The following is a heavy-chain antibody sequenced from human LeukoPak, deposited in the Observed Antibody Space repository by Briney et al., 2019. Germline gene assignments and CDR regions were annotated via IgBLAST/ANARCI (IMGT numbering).Heavy chain of an antibody. Sequence: GGFLRLSYAASGFTVSSNYMSWVRQAPGKGLEWVSFIYSDSGGSTYYADSVKGRFTMSRDNSKNTLYLHMNSLRAEDTAVYYCARGFTHDYGDYFDYWGQGTLVTVSS. J-gene: IGHJ4*02. CDR3: ARGFTHDYGDYFDY. CDR2: IYSDSGGST. CDR1: GFTVSSNY. D-gene: IGHD4-17*01. V-gene: IGHV3-66*01.